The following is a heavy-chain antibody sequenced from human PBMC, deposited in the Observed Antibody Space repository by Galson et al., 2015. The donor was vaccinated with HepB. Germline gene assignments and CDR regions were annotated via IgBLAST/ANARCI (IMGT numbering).Heavy chain of an antibody. Sequence: SLRLSCAASGFTFRSYSMNWVRQAPGKGLEWVSSISSSSSYIYYADSVKGRFTISRDNAKNSLYLQMNSLRAEDTAVYYCARDGCSNTSCYYYGMDVWGQGTTVTVSS. CDR3: ARDGCSNTSCYYYGMDV. CDR2: ISSSSSYI. J-gene: IGHJ6*02. CDR1: GFTFRSYS. V-gene: IGHV3-21*01. D-gene: IGHD2-2*01.